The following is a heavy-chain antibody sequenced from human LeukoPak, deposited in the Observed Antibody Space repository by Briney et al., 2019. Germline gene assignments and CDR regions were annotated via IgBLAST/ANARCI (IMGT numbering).Heavy chain of an antibody. Sequence: ASVKVSCKVSVYTLTELSMHWVRQAPGKGLEWRGGFDPEDGETIYAQKFQGRVTMTEDTSTDTAYMELSSLRSEDTAVYYCATTPIKLEPLAFDYWGKGTWSPSPQ. J-gene: IGHJ4*02. CDR2: FDPEDGET. CDR1: VYTLTELS. CDR3: ATTPIKLEPLAFDY. D-gene: IGHD1-1*01. V-gene: IGHV1-24*01.